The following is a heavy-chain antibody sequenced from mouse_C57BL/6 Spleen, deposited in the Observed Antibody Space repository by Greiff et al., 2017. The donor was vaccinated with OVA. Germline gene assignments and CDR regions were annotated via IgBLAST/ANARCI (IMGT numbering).Heavy chain of an antibody. CDR2: IRSKSNNYAT. Sequence: EVMLVESGGGLVQPKGSLKLSCAASGFSFNTYAMNWVRQAPGKGLEWVARIRSKSNNYATYYADSVKDRFTISRDDSESMLYLQMNNLKTEDTAMDYCVRVGPNWDGYYFDYWGQGTTLTVAS. CDR1: GFSFNTYA. J-gene: IGHJ2*01. D-gene: IGHD4-1*01. CDR3: VRVGPNWDGYYFDY. V-gene: IGHV10-1*01.